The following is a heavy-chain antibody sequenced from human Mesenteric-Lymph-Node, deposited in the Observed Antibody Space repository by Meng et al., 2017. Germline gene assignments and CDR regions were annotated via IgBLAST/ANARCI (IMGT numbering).Heavy chain of an antibody. CDR3: ARRGSRIMDV. CDR2: INHSGST. D-gene: IGHD2-15*01. CDR1: GGSISSSSYY. J-gene: IGHJ6*02. V-gene: IGHV4-39*07. Sequence: SETLSLTCTVSGGSISSSSYYWGWIRQPPGKGLEWIGEINHSGSTNYNPSLKSRVTISVDTSKNQFSLKLSSVTAADTAVYYCARRGSRIMDVWGQGSTVTVSS.